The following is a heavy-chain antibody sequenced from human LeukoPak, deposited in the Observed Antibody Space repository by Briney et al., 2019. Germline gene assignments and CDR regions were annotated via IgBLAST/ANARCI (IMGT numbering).Heavy chain of an antibody. V-gene: IGHV3-33*08. Sequence: GGSLRLSCAASGLTFDDYGMSWVRQAPGKGLEWVAFIRYDGSNKYYADSVKGRFTIPRDNAKNSLYLQMNSLRAEDTAVYYCARTRLVDYWGQGTLVTVSS. CDR1: GLTFDDYG. CDR3: ARTRLVDY. J-gene: IGHJ4*02. D-gene: IGHD3-22*01. CDR2: IRYDGSNK.